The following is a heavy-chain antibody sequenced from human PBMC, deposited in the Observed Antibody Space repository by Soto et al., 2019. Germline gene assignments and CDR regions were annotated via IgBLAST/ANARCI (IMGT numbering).Heavy chain of an antibody. D-gene: IGHD6-13*01. V-gene: IGHV3-23*01. J-gene: IGHJ5*02. Sequence: PGGSLRLSCAASGFTFSSYAMSWVRQAPGKGLEWVSAISGSGGSTYYADSVKGRFTISRDNSKNTLYLQMNSLRAEDTAVYYCARAEFGSSWSSYNWFDPWGQGTLVTVSS. CDR1: GFTFSSYA. CDR2: ISGSGGST. CDR3: ARAEFGSSWSSYNWFDP.